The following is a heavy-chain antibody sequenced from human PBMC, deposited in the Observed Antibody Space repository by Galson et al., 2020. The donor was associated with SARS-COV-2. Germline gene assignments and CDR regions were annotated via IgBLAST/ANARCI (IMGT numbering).Heavy chain of an antibody. V-gene: IGHV3-7*01. CDR2: LKGDGSEP. Sequence: GGSLRLSCAVSGFPFNAFWMSWFRQAPGQALEWVANLKGDGSEPNYADFVKGRFSISIDNAANSLYLQMNSLRVEDSAVHYCPREGWQGGYWGQGTRVTVCS. J-gene: IGHJ4*02. D-gene: IGHD6-19*01. CDR3: PREGWQGGY. CDR1: GFPFNAFW.